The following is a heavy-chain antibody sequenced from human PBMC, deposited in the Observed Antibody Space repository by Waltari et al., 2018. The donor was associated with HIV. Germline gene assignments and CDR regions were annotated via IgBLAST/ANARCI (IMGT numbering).Heavy chain of an antibody. D-gene: IGHD2-15*01. Sequence: QLQLQESGPGLVKPSEPLSLTCTVSGGSISSSSYFCGCLRQRHGKGPEWIGSIYYSGSTYYNPSLKSRVTISVDTSKNQFSLKLSSVTAADTAVYYCARVQTGEAIVVVVAATPGGWFDPWGQGTLVTVSS. J-gene: IGHJ5*02. V-gene: IGHV4-39*07. CDR1: GGSISSSSYF. CDR2: IYYSGST. CDR3: ARVQTGEAIVVVVAATPGGWFDP.